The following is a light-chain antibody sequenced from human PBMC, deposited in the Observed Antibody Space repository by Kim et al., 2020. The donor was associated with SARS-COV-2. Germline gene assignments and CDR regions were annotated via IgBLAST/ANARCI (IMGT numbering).Light chain of an antibody. Sequence: EIVLTQSPGTLSSSPGQRATLSCRASQNVDSASLAWYQQKPGQAPSLLIYATSTRATGIPDRFSGSGSGTDFTLTINRLETEDFAVYYCQQYGGSPLYSFGQGTKLEI. V-gene: IGKV3-20*01. CDR3: QQYGGSPLYS. CDR2: ATS. CDR1: QNVDSAS. J-gene: IGKJ2*03.